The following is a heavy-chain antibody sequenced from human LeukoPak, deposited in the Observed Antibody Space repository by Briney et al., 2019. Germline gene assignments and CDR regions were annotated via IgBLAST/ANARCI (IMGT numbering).Heavy chain of an antibody. CDR1: GGSISSGDYY. V-gene: IGHV4-30-4*08. CDR2: IYYSGST. J-gene: IGHJ3*02. D-gene: IGHD1-26*01. CDR3: ARDSGSPPQDAFDI. Sequence: SETLSLTCTVSGGSISSGDYYWSWIRQPPGKGLEWIGYIYYSGSTYYNPSLKSRVTISVDTSKNQFSLKLSSVTAADTAVYYCARDSGSPPQDAFDIWGQGTMVTVSS.